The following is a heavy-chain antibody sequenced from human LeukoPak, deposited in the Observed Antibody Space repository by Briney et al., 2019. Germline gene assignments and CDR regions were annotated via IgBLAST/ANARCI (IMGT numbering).Heavy chain of an antibody. Sequence: SETLSLTCSVSGASISSRDHYWAWIRQPPGKGLQWIGSVYFSGSTYYKASLKSRLTISVDTSKNQFSLTLKSVTAADTSVYYCARGVEMWSYFDSWGQGTPVIVS. CDR1: GASISSRDHY. J-gene: IGHJ4*02. CDR3: ARGVEMWSYFDS. CDR2: VYFSGST. V-gene: IGHV4-39*01. D-gene: IGHD2-21*01.